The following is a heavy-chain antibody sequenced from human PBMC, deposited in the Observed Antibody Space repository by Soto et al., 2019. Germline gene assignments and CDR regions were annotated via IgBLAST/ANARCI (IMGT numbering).Heavy chain of an antibody. CDR2: ISAYNGNT. D-gene: IGHD3-16*01. Sequence: QVHLVQSGAEVKMPGASVKVSCKASGFTFTSYAFTWVRQAPGQGLEWMGWISAYNGNTNYARNFRGRVTMTTNSSTSTGYMELGSLTSDDTAVYFCARDFTGWPPDGVDSWGQGTRVSVSA. CDR3: ARDFTGWPPDGVDS. V-gene: IGHV1-18*01. CDR1: GFTFTSYA. J-gene: IGHJ4*02.